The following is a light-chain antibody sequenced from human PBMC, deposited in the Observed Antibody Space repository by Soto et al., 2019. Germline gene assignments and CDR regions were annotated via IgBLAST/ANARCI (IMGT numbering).Light chain of an antibody. CDR2: RAS. J-gene: IGKJ2*01. CDR3: PQYSSYSPYT. Sequence: DIQMTQSPSTLSASVGDRDPITCRASQSISTWLACYQQKPEKAPKLLIYRASSLQSGVPSRLSCNGSGTEFTLTISSMQTYDFATYYCPQYSSYSPYTFGQGTKLEIK. CDR1: QSISTW. V-gene: IGKV1-5*03.